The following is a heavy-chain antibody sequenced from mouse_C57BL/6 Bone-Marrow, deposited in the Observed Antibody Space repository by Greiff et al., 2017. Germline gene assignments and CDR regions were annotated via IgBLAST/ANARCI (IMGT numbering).Heavy chain of an antibody. CDR3: ARGDTIIKDYFDY. CDR1: GYTFTSYW. Sequence: VQLQQPGAELVMPGASVKLSCKASGYTFTSYWMHWVKQRPGQGLEWIGEIDPSDSYTNYNQKFKGKSTLTVDKSSSTAYMQLSSLTSEDSAVYHCARGDTIIKDYFDYWGQGTTLTVSS. CDR2: IDPSDSYT. D-gene: IGHD2-4*01. V-gene: IGHV1-69*01. J-gene: IGHJ2*01.